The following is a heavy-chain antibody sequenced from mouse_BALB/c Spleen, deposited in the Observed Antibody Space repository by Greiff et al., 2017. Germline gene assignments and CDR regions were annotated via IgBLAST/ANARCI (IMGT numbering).Heavy chain of an antibody. Sequence: EVKLLESGGDLVKPGGSLKLSCAASGFTFSSYGMSWVRQTPDKRLEWVATISSGGSYTYYPDSVKGRFTISRDNAKNTLYLQMSSLKSEDTAMYYCARHKGGQFAYWGQGTLVTVSA. J-gene: IGHJ3*01. CDR2: ISSGGSYT. CDR3: ARHKGGQFAY. D-gene: IGHD3-3*01. V-gene: IGHV5-6*02. CDR1: GFTFSSYG.